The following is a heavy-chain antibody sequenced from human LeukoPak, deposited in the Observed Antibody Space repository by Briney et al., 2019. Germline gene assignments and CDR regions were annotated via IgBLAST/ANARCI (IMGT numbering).Heavy chain of an antibody. D-gene: IGHD3-22*01. J-gene: IGHJ4*02. CDR3: ATENYYDSSGYYY. CDR1: GGSISSCY. Sequence: SETLSLTCTVSGGSISSCYWSWIRQPPGKGLEWIGYIYYSGSTNYNPSLKSRVTISVDTSKNQFSLKLSSVTAADTAVYYCATENYYDSSGYYYWGQGTLVTVSS. V-gene: IGHV4-59*01. CDR2: IYYSGST.